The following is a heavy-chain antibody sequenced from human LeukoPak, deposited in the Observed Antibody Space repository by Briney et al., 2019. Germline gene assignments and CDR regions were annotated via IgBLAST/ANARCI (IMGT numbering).Heavy chain of an antibody. V-gene: IGHV1-46*01. CDR2: INPSGGST. Sequence: ASVKVSCKASGYTFTSCYMHWVRQAPGQGLEWMGIINPSGGSTSYAQKFQGRVTMTRDTSTSTVYMELSSLRPEDTAVYYCARTLSGSLLDYWGQGTLVTVSS. CDR3: ARTLSGSLLDY. D-gene: IGHD6-19*01. CDR1: GYTFTSCY. J-gene: IGHJ4*02.